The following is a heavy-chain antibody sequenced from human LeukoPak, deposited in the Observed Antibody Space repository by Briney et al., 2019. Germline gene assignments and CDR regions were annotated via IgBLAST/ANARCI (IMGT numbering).Heavy chain of an antibody. CDR1: GVSISSYN. CDR3: ARDMGYCSGDCFRNWFDP. J-gene: IGHJ5*02. CDR2: IYYSGST. V-gene: IGHV4-59*01. Sequence: TSETLSLTCTVSGVSISSYNWSWIRQPPGKGLEWIGYIYYSGSTNYNPSLKSRVTISVDTSKNQFSLKLSSVTAADTAVYYCARDMGYCSGDCFRNWFDPWGQGTLVTVSS. D-gene: IGHD2-21*02.